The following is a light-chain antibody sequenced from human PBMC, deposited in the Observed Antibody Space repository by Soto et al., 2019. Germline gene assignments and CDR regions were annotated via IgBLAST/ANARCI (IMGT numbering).Light chain of an antibody. CDR1: QSVNSY. V-gene: IGKV3-11*01. Sequence: EIVLTQSPATLSLSPGERATLSCRASQSVNSYLAWYQQKPGQPPRLLIYDASTRATGIPARFSGSGSGTDFTLTISSLEPDDFAVYYCHQRSSWPWTFGQGTKVEIK. CDR3: HQRSSWPWT. CDR2: DAS. J-gene: IGKJ1*01.